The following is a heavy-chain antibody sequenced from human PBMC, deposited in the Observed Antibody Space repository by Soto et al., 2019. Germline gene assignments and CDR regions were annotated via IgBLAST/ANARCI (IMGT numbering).Heavy chain of an antibody. V-gene: IGHV4-59*01. Sequence: TSETLSLTCTVSGGSISSYYWSWIRQPPGKGLEWIGYIYYSGSTNYNPSLKSRVTISVDTSKNQFSLKLSSVTAADTAVYYCARDPVVRGMDWFDPWGQGTLVTVSA. CDR1: GGSISSYY. J-gene: IGHJ5*02. CDR2: IYYSGST. D-gene: IGHD3-10*01. CDR3: ARDPVVRGMDWFDP.